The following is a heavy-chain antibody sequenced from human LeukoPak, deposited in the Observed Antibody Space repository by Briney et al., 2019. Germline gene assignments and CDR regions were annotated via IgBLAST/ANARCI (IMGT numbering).Heavy chain of an antibody. CDR1: GFSFSNYW. Sequence: PGGSLRLSCAASGFSFSNYWMHWVRQAPGKGLVWVSRVNSDGSITTYADSVKGRFTISRDNAKNTLYLQMNSLRAEDTAVYYCARPGDGFDYWGQGTLVTVSS. V-gene: IGHV3-74*01. J-gene: IGHJ4*02. CDR2: VNSDGSIT. CDR3: ARPGDGFDY. D-gene: IGHD3-10*01.